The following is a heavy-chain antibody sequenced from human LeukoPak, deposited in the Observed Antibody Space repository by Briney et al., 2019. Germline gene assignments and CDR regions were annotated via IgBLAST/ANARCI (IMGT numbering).Heavy chain of an antibody. Sequence: PSETLSLTCTVSGGSISSYYWSWIRQPPGKGLEWIGCIYHSASTYYNPSLKSRVSISVDRSKNQFSLKLSSVTAADTAVYYCAKGRDRGDAYNPPWDYWGQGILVTVSS. CDR1: GGSISSYY. J-gene: IGHJ4*02. V-gene: IGHV4-59*12. CDR2: IYHSAST. CDR3: AKGRDRGDAYNPPWDY. D-gene: IGHD5-24*01.